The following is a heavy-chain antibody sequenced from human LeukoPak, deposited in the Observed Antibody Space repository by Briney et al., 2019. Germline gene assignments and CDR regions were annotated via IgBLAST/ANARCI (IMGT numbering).Heavy chain of an antibody. J-gene: IGHJ3*02. V-gene: IGHV4-59*01. CDR3: ASRHYDFWSGWSHGSNDAFDI. Sequence: SETLSLTCTGSGGSISSYYWSWIRQPPGKGLEWIGYIYYSGSTNYNPSLKSRVTISVDTSKNQFSLKLSSVTAADTAVYYCASRHYDFWSGWSHGSNDAFDIWGQGTMVTVSS. D-gene: IGHD3-3*01. CDR1: GGSISSYY. CDR2: IYYSGST.